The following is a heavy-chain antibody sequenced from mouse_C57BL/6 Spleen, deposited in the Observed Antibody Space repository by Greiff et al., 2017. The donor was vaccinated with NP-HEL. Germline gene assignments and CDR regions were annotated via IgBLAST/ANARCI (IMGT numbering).Heavy chain of an antibody. D-gene: IGHD1-1*01. J-gene: IGHJ2*01. CDR3: ARGDYYGSSLFY. CDR2: INPNYGTT. V-gene: IGHV1-39*01. CDR1: GYSFTDYN. Sequence: EVKLVESGPELVKPGASVKISCKASGYSFTDYNMNWVKQSNGKSLEWIGVINPNYGTTSYNQKFKGKATLTVDQSSSTAYMQLNSLTSEDSAVYYCARGDYYGSSLFYWGQGTTLTVSS.